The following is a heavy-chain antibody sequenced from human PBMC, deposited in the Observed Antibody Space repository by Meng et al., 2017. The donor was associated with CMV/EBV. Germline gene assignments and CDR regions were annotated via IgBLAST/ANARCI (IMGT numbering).Heavy chain of an antibody. J-gene: IGHJ6*02. V-gene: IGHV3-48*04. D-gene: IGHD3-22*01. CDR1: GFTFSSYS. CDR3: ARWGFYYDSSGYYYDYYYYYGMDV. Sequence: GESLKISCAASGFTFSSYSMNWVRQAPGKGLEWVSYISSSSSTIYYADSVKGRFTISRDNAKNSLYLQMNSLRAEDTAVYYCARWGFYYDSSGYYYDYYYYYGMDVWGQGTTVTVLL. CDR2: ISSSSSTI.